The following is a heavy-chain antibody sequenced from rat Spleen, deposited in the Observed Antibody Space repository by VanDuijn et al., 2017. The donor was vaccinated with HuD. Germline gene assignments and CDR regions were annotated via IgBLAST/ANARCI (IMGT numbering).Heavy chain of an antibody. CDR2: ISTGGGNT. J-gene: IGHJ2*01. V-gene: IGHV5S14*01. Sequence: EVQLVESGGDLVQPGRSLKLSCAASGFTFSNFGMAWVRQTPTKGLEWVASISTGGGNTYYRDSVKGRFTISRDHAKNTQYLQMDSLKSEDTATYYCVRQRGDGRYNGGLDYWGQGVMVTVSS. D-gene: IGHD1-4*01. CDR1: GFTFSNFG. CDR3: VRQRGDGRYNGGLDY.